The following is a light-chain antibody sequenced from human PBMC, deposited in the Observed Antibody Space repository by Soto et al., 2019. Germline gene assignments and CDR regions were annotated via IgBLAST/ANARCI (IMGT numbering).Light chain of an antibody. CDR2: GNN. CDR3: QSYDSSLGGWV. CDR1: SSNIGAGYD. J-gene: IGLJ3*02. Sequence: QSVLTQPPSVSGAPGQRVTISCTGSSSNIGAGYDVHWYQQLPGTAPKLLIYGNNNRPSGVPDRFSGSKSGTSASLAITGLHAEDEADYYCQSYDSSLGGWVFGGGTKLTVL. V-gene: IGLV1-40*01.